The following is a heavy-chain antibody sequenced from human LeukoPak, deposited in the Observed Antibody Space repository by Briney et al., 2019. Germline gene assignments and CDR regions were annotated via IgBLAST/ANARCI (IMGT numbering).Heavy chain of an antibody. CDR2: ISSSSSYI. CDR3: ARDIWGYCSGGSCSPRGMDV. J-gene: IGHJ6*02. CDR1: GFTFSSYS. Sequence: GGSLRLSCAASGFTFSSYSMNWVRQAPGKGLEWASSISSSSSYIYYADSVKGRFTISRDNAKNSLYLQMNSLRAEDTAVYYCARDIWGYCSGGSCSPRGMDVWGQGTTVTVSS. D-gene: IGHD2-15*01. V-gene: IGHV3-21*01.